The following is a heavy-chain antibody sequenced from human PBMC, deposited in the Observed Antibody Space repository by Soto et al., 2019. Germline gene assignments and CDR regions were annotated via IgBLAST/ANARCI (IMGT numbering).Heavy chain of an antibody. CDR1: GGTFSSYA. CDR3: ARRGILAV. Sequence: SVKVSCKASGGTFSSYAISWVRQAPGQGLEWMGGIIPIFGKANYAQKFQGRVTITTDESTSTAYMELSRLRSDDTAVYYCARRGILAVWGQGTTVTVSS. V-gene: IGHV1-69*05. J-gene: IGHJ6*02. CDR2: IIPIFGKA.